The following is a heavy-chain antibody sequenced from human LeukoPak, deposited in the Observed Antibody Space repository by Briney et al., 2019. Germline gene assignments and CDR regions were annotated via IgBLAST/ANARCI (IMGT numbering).Heavy chain of an antibody. CDR1: GFPYNVQT. CDR2: MRQDGSEI. D-gene: IGHD1-26*01. CDR3: ARGGATRGRFEN. V-gene: IGHV3-7*01. J-gene: IGHJ4*02. Sequence: GGSLRLSCAASGFPYNVQTMSWVRQAPGKGLDWVASMRQDGSEIYYVDSVKGRFTISRDNPKNSLYLQMNSLRAEDTAVYYCARGGATRGRFENWGQGTLVTVSS.